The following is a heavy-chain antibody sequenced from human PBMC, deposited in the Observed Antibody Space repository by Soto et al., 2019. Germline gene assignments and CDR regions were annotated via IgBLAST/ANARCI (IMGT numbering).Heavy chain of an antibody. CDR3: ARDSGSGPLLMDYYYGMDV. Sequence: SETLSLTCTVSGGSVSSGSYYWSWIRQPPGKGLEWIGYIYYSGSTNYNPSLKSRVTISVDTSKNQFSLKLSSVTAADTAVYYCARDSGSGPLLMDYYYGMDVWGQGTTVTVSS. J-gene: IGHJ6*02. CDR1: GGSVSSGSYY. V-gene: IGHV4-61*01. D-gene: IGHD1-26*01. CDR2: IYYSGST.